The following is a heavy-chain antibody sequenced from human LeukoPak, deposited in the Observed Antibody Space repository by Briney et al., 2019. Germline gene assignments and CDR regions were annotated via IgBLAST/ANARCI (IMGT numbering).Heavy chain of an antibody. CDR3: ARDPLGYCSGGSCYGYY. J-gene: IGHJ4*02. Sequence: ASVKVSCKASGYTFTSYGISWVRQAPGQGLEWMEWISAYNGNTNYAQKLQGRVTMTTDTSTSTAYMELRSLRSDDTAVYYCARDPLGYCSGGSCYGYYWGQGTLVTVSS. CDR2: ISAYNGNT. D-gene: IGHD2-15*01. CDR1: GYTFTSYG. V-gene: IGHV1-18*01.